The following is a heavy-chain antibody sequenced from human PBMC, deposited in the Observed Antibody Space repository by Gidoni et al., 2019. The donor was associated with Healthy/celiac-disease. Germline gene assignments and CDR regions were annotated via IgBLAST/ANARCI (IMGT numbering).Heavy chain of an antibody. Sequence: EVQLVESGGGLVKPGGSLRLSCAACGFTFSSYDMHWVRQATGKGLEWVSAIGTAGDTYYPGSVKGRFTISRENAKNSLYLQMNSLRAGDTAVYYCARGQKGYYDSSGHNTFDYWGQGTLVTVSS. CDR1: GFTFSSYD. J-gene: IGHJ4*02. CDR3: ARGQKGYYDSSGHNTFDY. D-gene: IGHD3-22*01. CDR2: IGTAGDT. V-gene: IGHV3-13*01.